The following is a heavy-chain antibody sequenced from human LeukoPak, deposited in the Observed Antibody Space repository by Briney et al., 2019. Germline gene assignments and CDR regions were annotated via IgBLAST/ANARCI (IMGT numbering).Heavy chain of an antibody. CDR2: IYYSGST. CDR3: ARVPSIAAALDWFDP. CDR1: GGSISSYY. J-gene: IGHJ5*02. Sequence: SETLSLTCTVSGGSISSYYWSWIRQPPGKGLEWIGYIYYSGSTNYNPSLKSRVTISVDTSKNQFSLKLSSVTAADTAVYYCARVPSIAAALDWFDPWGQGTLVTVSS. V-gene: IGHV4-59*01. D-gene: IGHD6-13*01.